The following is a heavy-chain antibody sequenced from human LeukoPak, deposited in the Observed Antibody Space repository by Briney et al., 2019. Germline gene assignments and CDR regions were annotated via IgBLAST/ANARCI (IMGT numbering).Heavy chain of an antibody. CDR1: GFTFDDYA. CDR2: ISWNSGSI. D-gene: IGHD3-3*01. V-gene: IGHV3-9*01. Sequence: GGSLRLSCAASGFTFDDYAMHWVRHAPGKGLEWVSGISWNSGSIGYADSVKGRFTISRDNAKNPLYLQMNSLRAEDTALYYCAKAYDFWSGYSTYFDYWGQGTLVTVSS. J-gene: IGHJ4*02. CDR3: AKAYDFWSGYSTYFDY.